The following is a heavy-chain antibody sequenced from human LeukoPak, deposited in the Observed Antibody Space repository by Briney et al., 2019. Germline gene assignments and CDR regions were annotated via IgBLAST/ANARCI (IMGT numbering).Heavy chain of an antibody. CDR1: GFTFSSYA. CDR2: IRSKAYGGTT. Sequence: PGGSLRLSCAASGFTFSSYAMTWVRQAPGKGLEWVGFIRSKAYGGTTEYAASVKGRFTISRDDSKSIAYLQMNSLKTEDTAVYYCTRAPNLLWFGELLPPDYWGQGTLVTVSS. D-gene: IGHD3-10*01. J-gene: IGHJ4*02. V-gene: IGHV3-49*04. CDR3: TRAPNLLWFGELLPPDY.